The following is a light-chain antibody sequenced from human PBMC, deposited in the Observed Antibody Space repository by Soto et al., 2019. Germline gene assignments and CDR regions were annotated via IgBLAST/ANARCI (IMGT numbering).Light chain of an antibody. CDR2: QAS. J-gene: IGKJ1*01. V-gene: IGKV1-5*03. Sequence: EIQMTQSPSTLSASVGDRVTIACRASETIGIWLAWYQQKPGKAPXXRIYQASTLGGGVSSRLSGSGSGTEFTLTISSLQPEDFATYYCQQYKFLWTFGQGTKVDIK. CDR1: ETIGIW. CDR3: QQYKFLWT.